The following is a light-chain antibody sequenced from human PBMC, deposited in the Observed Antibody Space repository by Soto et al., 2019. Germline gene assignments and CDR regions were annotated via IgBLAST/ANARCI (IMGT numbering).Light chain of an antibody. V-gene: IGKV1-39*01. CDR2: TAS. CDR3: QQTYSTPYT. Sequence: DIQMTQSPSSLSASVGDRVTITCGASQSISNYLNWYQQRPGKAPKLLIYTASALQSGVPSRFSGSGSGTDFTLTISSLQPEDFATYYCQQTYSTPYTFGQGTKVDI. J-gene: IGKJ2*01. CDR1: QSISNY.